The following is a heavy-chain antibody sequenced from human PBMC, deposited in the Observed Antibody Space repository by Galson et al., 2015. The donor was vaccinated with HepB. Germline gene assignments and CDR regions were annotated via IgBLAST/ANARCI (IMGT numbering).Heavy chain of an antibody. CDR3: TTDAYYGTDWSWLDA. D-gene: IGHD3-10*01. Sequence: SLRLSCAASGFTFSSYWMNWVRQAPGMGLEWVGRIKSKTNGETTDYAAPVKGRFTISRDDSKNRLYLQMNSLKTEDTAVYYCTTDAYYGTDWSWLDAWGQGTLVPVTS. V-gene: IGHV3-15*01. J-gene: IGHJ5*02. CDR1: GFTFSSYW. CDR2: IKSKTNGETT.